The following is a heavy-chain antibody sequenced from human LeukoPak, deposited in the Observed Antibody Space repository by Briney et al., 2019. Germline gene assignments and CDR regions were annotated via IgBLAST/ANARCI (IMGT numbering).Heavy chain of an antibody. D-gene: IGHD3-10*01. Sequence: ASVKVSCKASGYTFTGYYMHWVRQAPGQGLEWMGWINPNSGGTNYAQKFQGRVTMTRDTSISTAYMELSRLRSDDTAVYYCARDKTEIPGVWFGELFSGPRYYYYMDVWGKGTTVTISS. CDR2: INPNSGGT. CDR3: ARDKTEIPGVWFGELFSGPRYYYYMDV. V-gene: IGHV1-2*02. CDR1: GYTFTGYY. J-gene: IGHJ6*03.